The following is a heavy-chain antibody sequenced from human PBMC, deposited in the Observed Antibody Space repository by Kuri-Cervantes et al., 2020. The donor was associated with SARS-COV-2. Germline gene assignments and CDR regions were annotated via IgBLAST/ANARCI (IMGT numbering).Heavy chain of an antibody. J-gene: IGHJ5*02. D-gene: IGHD3-16*01. CDR1: GYSFTTYC. CDR3: ARRFGTNWFDL. CDR2: ICPYDSTT. Sequence: GESLKISCKASGYSFTTYCIAWVRQKPGKGLEWMGTICPYDSTTTYGPSFQGQVTISVDKSVDTAYLQWNNLRAADTAIYYCARRFGTNWFDLWGQGTLVTVSS. V-gene: IGHV5-51*01.